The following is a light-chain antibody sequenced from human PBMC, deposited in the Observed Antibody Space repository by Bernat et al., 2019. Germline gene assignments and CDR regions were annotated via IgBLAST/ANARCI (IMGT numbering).Light chain of an antibody. J-gene: IGLJ1*01. CDR3: NCRDSSGNLLV. CDR1: SLRSYY. V-gene: IGLV3-19*01. Sequence: SSEVTQDPAVSVALGQTVSITCQGDSLRSYYATWYQQKPGQAPVLVIYGDNNRPSGTPDRFSGSSSGDTASLTITGAQAEDEADYYCNCRDSSGNLLVFGTGTKVTVL. CDR2: GDN.